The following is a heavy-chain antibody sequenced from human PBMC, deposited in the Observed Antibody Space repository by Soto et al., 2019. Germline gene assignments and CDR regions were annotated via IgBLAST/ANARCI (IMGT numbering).Heavy chain of an antibody. CDR1: GGAIISRSYY. D-gene: IGHD2-15*01. CDR3: AAEYCSGGSCYWFDP. Sequence: PSETLSLTCTVSGGAIISRSYYRSGIRQPPGKGLEWSGESNHSGSTHYNPSLKSRVTISVDTSKNQFSLQLSSVTAADTAVYYCAAEYCSGGSCYWFDPWGQGTLVTVSS. V-gene: IGHV4-39*07. J-gene: IGHJ5*02. CDR2: SNHSGST.